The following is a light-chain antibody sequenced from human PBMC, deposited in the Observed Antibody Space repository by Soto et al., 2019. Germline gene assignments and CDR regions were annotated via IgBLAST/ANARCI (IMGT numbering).Light chain of an antibody. J-gene: IGKJ1*01. V-gene: IGKV1-5*03. CDR2: KAS. CDR3: HQYYSYPWM. Sequence: DIQMTQSPSTLSASVGDRVTITCRASQSISNLLAWYQQKPGKAPYLLIYKASSLQSGVPSRFSGSASGTEFSLTISSLQPDDFASYYCHQYYSYPWMFGQGTKAEIK. CDR1: QSISNL.